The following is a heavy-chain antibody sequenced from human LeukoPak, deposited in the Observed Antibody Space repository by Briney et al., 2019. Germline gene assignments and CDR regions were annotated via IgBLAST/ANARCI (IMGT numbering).Heavy chain of an antibody. J-gene: IGHJ4*02. CDR3: ARDQSPGYYDSSGYGY. V-gene: IGHV1-2*06. D-gene: IGHD3-22*01. CDR2: INPNSGGT. Sequence: AASVKVSCTASGYTFTSYYIHWVRQAPGQGLEWMGRINPNSGGTNYAQKFQGRVTMTRDTSISTAYMELSRLRSDDTAVYYCARDQSPGYYDSSGYGYWGQGTLVTVSS. CDR1: GYTFTSYY.